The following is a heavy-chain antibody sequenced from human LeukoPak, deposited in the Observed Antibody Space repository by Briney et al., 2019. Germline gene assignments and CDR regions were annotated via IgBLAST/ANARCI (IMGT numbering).Heavy chain of an antibody. CDR1: GFTFSSYA. CDR2: ISGSGGST. CDR3: AKDRRIAVAGEAWFDP. D-gene: IGHD6-19*01. J-gene: IGHJ5*02. V-gene: IGHV3-23*01. Sequence: GGSLRLSCAASGFTFSSYAMSWVRQAPGKGLGWVSAISGSGGSTYYADSVKGRFTISRDNSKNTLYLQMNSLRAEDTAVYYCAKDRRIAVAGEAWFDPWGQGTLVTVSS.